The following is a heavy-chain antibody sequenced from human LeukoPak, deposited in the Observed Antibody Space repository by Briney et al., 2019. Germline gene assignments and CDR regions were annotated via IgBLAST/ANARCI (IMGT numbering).Heavy chain of an antibody. CDR1: GGSISSSSYY. CDR2: IYYSGST. Sequence: SETLSLTCTVSGGSISSSSYYWGWIRQPPGKGLEWIGSIYYSGSTYYNPSLKSRVTISVDTSENQFSLKLSSVTAADTAVYYCARDGIAAAGTDYYFDYWGQGTLVTVSS. D-gene: IGHD6-13*01. CDR3: ARDGIAAAGTDYYFDY. J-gene: IGHJ4*02. V-gene: IGHV4-39*07.